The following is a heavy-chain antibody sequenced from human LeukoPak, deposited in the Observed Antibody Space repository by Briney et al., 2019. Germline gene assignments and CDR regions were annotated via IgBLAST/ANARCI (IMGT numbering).Heavy chain of an antibody. CDR2: FDPEDGET. CDR1: GYTLTELS. J-gene: IGHJ4*02. CDR3: ATPVRAGIAAAGLL. Sequence: GASVKVSCKASGYTLTELSMHWVRQAPGKGLEWMGGFDPEDGETIYAQKFQGRVTMTEDTSTDTAYMELSSLRSEDTAVYYCATPVRAGIAAAGLLWGQGTLVTVSS. V-gene: IGHV1-24*01. D-gene: IGHD6-13*01.